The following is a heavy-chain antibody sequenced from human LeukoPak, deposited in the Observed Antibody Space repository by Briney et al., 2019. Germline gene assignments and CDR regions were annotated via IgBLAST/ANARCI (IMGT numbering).Heavy chain of an antibody. J-gene: IGHJ4*02. CDR1: GFTFSNYW. D-gene: IGHD2-21*01. V-gene: IGHV3-7*03. Sequence: PGGSLRLSCAASGFTFSNYWMTWVRQAPGKGLEWVANIKQDGSEQYYVDSVKGRFTISRDNAKNSLYLQMNSLRAEDTAVYYCAKEVRHIVVHGAYFDYWGQGTLVTVPS. CDR2: IKQDGSEQ. CDR3: AKEVRHIVVHGAYFDY.